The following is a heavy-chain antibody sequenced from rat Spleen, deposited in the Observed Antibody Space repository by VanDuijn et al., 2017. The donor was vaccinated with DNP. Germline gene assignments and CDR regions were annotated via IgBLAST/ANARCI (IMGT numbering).Heavy chain of an antibody. CDR2: ISTGGGNT. D-gene: IGHD1-4*01. CDR3: ARGSGTYYWYFDF. J-gene: IGHJ1*01. CDR1: GFTFSNYG. V-gene: IGHV5S13*01. Sequence: EVQLVESGGGLVQPGRSLKLSCAASGFTFSNYGMAWVRQAPTKGLEWVASISTGGGNTYYRDSVKGRFIISRDNARNTLYLQMNSLRSEDTATYFCARGSGTYYWYFDFWGPGTMVTVSS.